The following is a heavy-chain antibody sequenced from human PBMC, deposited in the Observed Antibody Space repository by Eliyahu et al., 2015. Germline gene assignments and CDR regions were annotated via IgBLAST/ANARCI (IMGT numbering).Heavy chain of an antibody. D-gene: IGHD3-10*01. Sequence: QVQLQESGPGLVKPSQTLSLTCTVSGXSISSPDYYWSWVRRPPGKGLEWVGYIYYSGSTYYNPSLKSRVTVSVDTFNNQFSLKVNSVTAADTAMYYCARGLYGSGKDYWGQGALVTVSS. V-gene: IGHV4-30-4*01. CDR2: IYYSGST. J-gene: IGHJ4*02. CDR3: ARGLYGSGKDY. CDR1: GXSISSPDYY.